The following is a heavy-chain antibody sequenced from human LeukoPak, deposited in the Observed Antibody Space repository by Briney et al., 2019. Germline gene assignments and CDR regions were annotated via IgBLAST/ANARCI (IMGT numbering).Heavy chain of an antibody. J-gene: IGHJ4*02. V-gene: IGHV3-30*18. CDR3: AKGYSGWGPDY. CDR2: ISYDGSNK. D-gene: IGHD6-19*01. Sequence: GGSLRLSCAASGFTFSSYAMSWVRQAPGKGLEWVAVISYDGSNKYYADSVKGRFTISRGNSKNTLYLQMNSLRAEDTAVYYCAKGYSGWGPDYWGQGTLVTVSS. CDR1: GFTFSSYA.